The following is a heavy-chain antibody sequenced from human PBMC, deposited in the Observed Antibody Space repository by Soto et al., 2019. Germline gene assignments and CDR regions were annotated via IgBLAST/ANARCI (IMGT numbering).Heavy chain of an antibody. J-gene: IGHJ4*02. CDR1: GGSISSSSYY. CDR2: IYYSGST. Sequence: QQQLQESGPGLVKPSETLSLTCTVSGGSISSSSYYWGWIRQPPGKGLEWIGSIYYSGSTYYNPSLKSRVTISVDTSKNQFSLKLSSVTAADTAVYYCARHEGPEIMDYWGQGTLVTVSS. V-gene: IGHV4-39*01. CDR3: ARHEGPEIMDY. D-gene: IGHD3-16*01.